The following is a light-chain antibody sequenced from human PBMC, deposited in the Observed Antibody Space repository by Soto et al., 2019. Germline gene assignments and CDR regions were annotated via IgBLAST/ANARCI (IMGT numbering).Light chain of an antibody. CDR2: AAS. CDR3: QQSHSIPLT. V-gene: IGKV1-39*01. J-gene: IGKJ1*01. CDR1: RSVSNY. Sequence: DIQMTQSPSSLSASVGDRVTITCRASRSVSNYLNWYQQKPGKAPKLLIYAASSLQSGVPSRFSGSGSATDFTLTIRSLQPEDFATYYCQQSHSIPLTFGQGTKVDIK.